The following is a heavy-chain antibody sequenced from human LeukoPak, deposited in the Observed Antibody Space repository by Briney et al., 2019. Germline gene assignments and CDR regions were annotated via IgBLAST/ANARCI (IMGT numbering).Heavy chain of an antibody. Sequence: PSETLSLTCTVSGGSVSSGSYYWSWIRQPPGKGLEWIGYIYYSGSTNYNPSLKSRVTISVDTSKNQFSLKLSSVTAADTAVYYCAGWYSSSWYYFDYWGQGTLVTVSS. D-gene: IGHD6-13*01. CDR3: AGWYSSSWYYFDY. V-gene: IGHV4-61*01. J-gene: IGHJ4*02. CDR1: GGSVSSGSYY. CDR2: IYYSGST.